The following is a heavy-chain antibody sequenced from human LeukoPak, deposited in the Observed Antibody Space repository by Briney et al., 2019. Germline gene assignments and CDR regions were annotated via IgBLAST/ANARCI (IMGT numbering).Heavy chain of an antibody. CDR1: GFTFSSYS. V-gene: IGHV3-21*01. CDR2: ISSSSSYI. J-gene: IGHJ4*02. Sequence: PWGSLRLSCAASGFTFSSYSMNWVRQAPGKGLEWVSSISSSSSYIYYADSVKGRFTISRDNAKNSLYLQMNSLRAEDTAVYYCARSSSGLPVNWGQGTLVTVSS. D-gene: IGHD3-10*01. CDR3: ARSSSGLPVN.